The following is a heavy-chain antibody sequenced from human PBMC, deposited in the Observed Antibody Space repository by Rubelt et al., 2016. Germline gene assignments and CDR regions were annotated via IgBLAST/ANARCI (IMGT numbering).Heavy chain of an antibody. CDR3: VKDRYYYGVAAADH. V-gene: IGHV3-64D*06. Sequence: EVQLVESGGGLVQPGGSLRLSCSASGFSFSDYAMHWVRQAPGKGLECVSAISHTGDTTYYADYAASVKGRFTISRDNSKNMLYLQRSSLTTEETALYYCVKDRYYYGVAAADHWGQGTLVTVSP. CDR1: GFSFSDYA. J-gene: IGHJ4*02. CDR2: ISHTGDTT. D-gene: IGHD3-22*01.